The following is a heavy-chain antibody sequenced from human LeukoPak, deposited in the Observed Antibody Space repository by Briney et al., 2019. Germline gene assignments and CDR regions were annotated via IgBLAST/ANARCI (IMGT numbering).Heavy chain of an antibody. J-gene: IGHJ6*02. Sequence: ASETLSLTCTVSGGSISCFHWNWIPLAPGKGLEWIGYINYSGRTNAIPSFNGRVTMSIDTAKKHFSLKLRSVSAADTAVYYCARMRHDRSQTVGVPRRYYGVDVWGQGTTVTVSS. D-gene: IGHD3-10*01. CDR3: ARMRHDRSQTVGVPRRYYGVDV. V-gene: IGHV4-59*01. CDR2: INYSGRT. CDR1: GGSISCFH.